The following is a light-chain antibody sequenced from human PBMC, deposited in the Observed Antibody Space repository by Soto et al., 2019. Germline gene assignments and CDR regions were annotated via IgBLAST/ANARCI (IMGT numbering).Light chain of an antibody. CDR1: QSVLYSSNNNNY. V-gene: IGKV4-1*01. Sequence: DFVMTQSPDSLAVSLGERATINCKSSQSVLYSSNNNNYLSWYQQKPGQPPKLLIYWASTRESGVPDRFTGSGSGTDFTLTISSLQAEDVAVYYCHQYINAPWTFGHGTNVEIK. CDR2: WAS. J-gene: IGKJ1*01. CDR3: HQYINAPWT.